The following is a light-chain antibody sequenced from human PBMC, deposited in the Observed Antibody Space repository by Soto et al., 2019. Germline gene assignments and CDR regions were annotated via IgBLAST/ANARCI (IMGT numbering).Light chain of an antibody. CDR3: QQYGRSIT. Sequence: EILLTQSPGTLSVSPGERATLSCRASQSFNSIYLAWFQQKPGQAPRLLIYGASSRATGIPDRFSGSGSGTDFTLTISRMEPVDFAVYYCQQYGRSITFGQGTRLEIK. J-gene: IGKJ5*01. CDR2: GAS. CDR1: QSFNSIY. V-gene: IGKV3-20*01.